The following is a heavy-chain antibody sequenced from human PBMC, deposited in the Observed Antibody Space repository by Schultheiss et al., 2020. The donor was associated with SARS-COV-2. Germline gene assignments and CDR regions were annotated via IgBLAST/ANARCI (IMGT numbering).Heavy chain of an antibody. Sequence: GESLKISCAASGFTFSSYAMSWVRQAPGKGLEWVSAISGSGGSTYYADSVKGRFTISRDNSKNTLHLQMNRLRAEDTAVYYCAKDHEWESHFGYWGQGTLVTVSS. V-gene: IGHV3-23*01. D-gene: IGHD1-26*01. CDR1: GFTFSSYA. CDR3: AKDHEWESHFGY. CDR2: ISGSGGST. J-gene: IGHJ4*02.